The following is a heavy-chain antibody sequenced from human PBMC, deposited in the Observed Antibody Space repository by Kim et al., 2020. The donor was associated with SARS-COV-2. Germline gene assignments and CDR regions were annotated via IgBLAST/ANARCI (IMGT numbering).Heavy chain of an antibody. V-gene: IGHV3-53*01. J-gene: IGHJ3*02. D-gene: IGHD5-12*01. CDR3: ARAGYSGYDLGAFDI. Sequence: DSVKGRFTISRDNSKNTLYLQMNSLRAEDTAVYYCARAGYSGYDLGAFDIWGQGTMVTVSS.